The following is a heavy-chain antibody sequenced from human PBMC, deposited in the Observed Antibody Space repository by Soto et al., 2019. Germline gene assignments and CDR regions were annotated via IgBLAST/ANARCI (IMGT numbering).Heavy chain of an antibody. CDR3: ASSHAGAHITAAVH. V-gene: IGHV4-30-2*01. J-gene: IGHJ4*02. CDR2: VYHSGST. CDR1: GGSISSSGYS. Sequence: QLQLQESGSGLVKPSQTLSLTCAVSGGSISSSGYSWSWIRQPPGKGLEWVGYVYHSGSTYYNPPLKSRATISVDRSKNQFSLKLSSVTAADTAVYYCASSHAGAHITAAVHWGQGTLVTVSS. D-gene: IGHD6-13*01.